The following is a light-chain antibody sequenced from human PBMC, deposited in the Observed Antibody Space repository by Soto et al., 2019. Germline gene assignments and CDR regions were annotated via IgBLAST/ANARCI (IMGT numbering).Light chain of an antibody. Sequence: DIQMTQSPSTLSGSVGDRVTITCRASQTISSWLAWYQQKPGKAPKRLIYKASTLKSGVPSRCSGSGSGAAFTLTISSLQPDDFATYYGHDSNCYSESFGQGTNVELK. J-gene: IGKJ1*01. CDR3: HDSNCYSES. CDR2: KAS. V-gene: IGKV1-5*03. CDR1: QTISSW.